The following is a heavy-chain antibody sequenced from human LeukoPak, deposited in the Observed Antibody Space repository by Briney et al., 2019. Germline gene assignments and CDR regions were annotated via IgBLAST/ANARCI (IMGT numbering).Heavy chain of an antibody. Sequence: SETLSLTCTVSGYSISSGYYWGWIRQPPGKGLEWIGSIFRSGRTYYNPSLKSRVTISVDTSKNQFSLKLSSVTAADTAVYYCARGREWVYDSSGYSTYYFEYWGQGTLVTVSS. V-gene: IGHV4-38-2*02. J-gene: IGHJ4*02. D-gene: IGHD3-22*01. CDR1: GYSISSGYY. CDR2: IFRSGRT. CDR3: ARGREWVYDSSGYSTYYFEY.